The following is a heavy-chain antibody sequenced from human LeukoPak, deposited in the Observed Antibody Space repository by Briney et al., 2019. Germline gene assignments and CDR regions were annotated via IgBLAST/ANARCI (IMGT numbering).Heavy chain of an antibody. V-gene: IGHV1-46*01. D-gene: IGHD3-22*01. CDR1: GYTFTGHS. Sequence: ASVNVSCKASGYTFTGHSMTFVRQAPGHGLEWIGIINPSGGSTSYAQKFQGRVTMTRDTSTSTVYMELSSLRSEDTAVYYCARNGYYYDSSGYGPEDYWGQGTLVTVSS. CDR3: ARNGYYYDSSGYGPEDY. J-gene: IGHJ4*02. CDR2: INPSGGST.